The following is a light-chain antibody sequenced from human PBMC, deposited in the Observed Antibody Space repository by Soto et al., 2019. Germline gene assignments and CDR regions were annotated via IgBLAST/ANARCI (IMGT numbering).Light chain of an antibody. CDR1: QSISSR. J-gene: IGKJ4*02. V-gene: IGKV1-5*03. CDR3: QQYDSNSP. CDR2: KTS. Sequence: DIQMTQSPSTLSASVGDRVTITCRASQSISSRLAWYQQKPGKAPNLLIYKTSSLESGVPSRFSGSGSGTEFTLTISSLQPDDFATYYCQQYDSNSPFGGGTKVEIK.